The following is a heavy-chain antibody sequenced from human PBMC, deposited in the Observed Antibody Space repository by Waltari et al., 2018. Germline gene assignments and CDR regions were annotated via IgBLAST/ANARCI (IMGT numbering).Heavy chain of an antibody. J-gene: IGHJ5*02. CDR3: ARGRPFGGVVTP. CDR2: MNPNSGNT. Sequence: QVQLVESGGGVVQPGGSLRLSCAASGFTFSSYGMHWVRQATGQGLEWMGWMNPNSGNTGYAQKFQGRVTMTRNTSISTAYMELSSLRSEDTAVYYCARGRPFGGVVTPWGQGTLVTVSS. V-gene: IGHV1-8*02. CDR1: GFTFSSYG. D-gene: IGHD3-16*01.